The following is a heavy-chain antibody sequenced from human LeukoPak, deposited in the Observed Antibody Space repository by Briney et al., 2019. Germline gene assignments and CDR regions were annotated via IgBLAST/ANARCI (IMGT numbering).Heavy chain of an antibody. V-gene: IGHV3-30-3*01. CDR1: GFTFSSYA. CDR2: ISYDGSNK. CDR3: ASLLGYCSSTSCYRTTEMDY. J-gene: IGHJ4*02. D-gene: IGHD2-2*01. Sequence: PGGSLRLSCAASGFTFSSYAMHWVRQAPGKGLEWVAVISYDGSNKYYADSVKGRFTISRDNSKNTLYLQMNSLRAEDTAVYYCASLLGYCSSTSCYRTTEMDYWGQGTLVTVSS.